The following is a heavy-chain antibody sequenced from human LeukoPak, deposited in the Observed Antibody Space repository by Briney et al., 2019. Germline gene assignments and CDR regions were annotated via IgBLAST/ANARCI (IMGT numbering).Heavy chain of an antibody. CDR3: GNQCSGGICPEN. CDR2: ISSSSSYI. V-gene: IGHV3-21*01. D-gene: IGHD2-15*01. Sequence: PGGSLRLSCAASGFTFSSYTMNWVRQAPGKGLEWVSYISSSSSYIYYADSVKGRFTISRDNAENSLYLQMNSLRAEDTAFYYCGNQCSGGICPENWGRGTLVTVSS. CDR1: GFTFSSYT. J-gene: IGHJ4*02.